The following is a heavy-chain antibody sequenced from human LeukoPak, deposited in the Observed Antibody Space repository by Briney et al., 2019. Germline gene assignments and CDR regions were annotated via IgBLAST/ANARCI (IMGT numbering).Heavy chain of an antibody. V-gene: IGHV3-23*01. D-gene: IGHD3-10*01. Sequence: GGSLRLSCAASGFTLSSYAMSWVRQAPGKGLEWVSAISGSGGSTYYADSVKGRFTISRDNSKNTLYLQMNSLRAEDTAVYYCAKGNYYGSGSPNYYFDYWGQGTLVTVSS. J-gene: IGHJ4*02. CDR1: GFTLSSYA. CDR3: AKGNYYGSGSPNYYFDY. CDR2: ISGSGGST.